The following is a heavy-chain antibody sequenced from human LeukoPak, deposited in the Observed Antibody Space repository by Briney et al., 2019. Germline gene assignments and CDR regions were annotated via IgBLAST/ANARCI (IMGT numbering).Heavy chain of an antibody. Sequence: GASVKVSCKASGYTFTSYGISWVRQAPGQGLEWMGWINPNSGGTNYAQKFQGRVTMTRDTSISTAYMELSRLRSDDTAVYYCASQRVQLWLPDYYYGMDVWGQGTTVTVSS. V-gene: IGHV1-2*02. CDR1: GYTFTSYG. CDR2: INPNSGGT. D-gene: IGHD5-18*01. CDR3: ASQRVQLWLPDYYYGMDV. J-gene: IGHJ6*02.